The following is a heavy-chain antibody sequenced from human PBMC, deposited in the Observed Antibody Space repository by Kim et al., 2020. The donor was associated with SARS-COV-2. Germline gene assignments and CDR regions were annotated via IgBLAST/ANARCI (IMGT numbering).Heavy chain of an antibody. CDR2: ITGSGATT. D-gene: IGHD2-2*01. Sequence: GGSLRLSCAASGFTFSNYAMSWVRQAPGRGLEWVSGITGSGATTYYADSVKGRFTISRDKSKNTLYLQMNSLRAEDTALYYCATLVGSTESFDYWGQGTLVTVSS. CDR1: GFTFSNYA. J-gene: IGHJ4*02. V-gene: IGHV3-23*01. CDR3: ATLVGSTESFDY.